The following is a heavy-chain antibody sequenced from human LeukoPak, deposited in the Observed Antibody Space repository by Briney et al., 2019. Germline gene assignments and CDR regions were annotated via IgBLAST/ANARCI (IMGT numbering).Heavy chain of an antibody. J-gene: IGHJ3*02. CDR1: GGSISSYY. CDR3: ARDRTYYYDSSGPFDAFDI. Sequence: PSETLSLTCTVSGGSISSYYWSWIRQPPGKGLERIGYIYYSGSTNYNPSLKSRVTISVDTSKNQFSLKLSSVTAADTAVYYCARDRTYYYDSSGPFDAFDIWGQGTMVTVSS. D-gene: IGHD3-22*01. CDR2: IYYSGST. V-gene: IGHV4-59*01.